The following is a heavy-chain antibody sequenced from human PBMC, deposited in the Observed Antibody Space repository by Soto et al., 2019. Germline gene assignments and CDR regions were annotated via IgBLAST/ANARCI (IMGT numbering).Heavy chain of an antibody. CDR1: GFTFSDYY. Sequence: GGSLRLSCAASGFTFSDYYIHWIRRAPGKGLEWISYISGNGEIIQYAASARGRFTISSDNAENSVYLEMDSLRAEDTALYYCARDVDADFRTDFDYWGRGTLVTVSS. D-gene: IGHD4-17*01. CDR3: ARDVDADFRTDFDY. V-gene: IGHV3-11*01. CDR2: ISGNGEII. J-gene: IGHJ4*02.